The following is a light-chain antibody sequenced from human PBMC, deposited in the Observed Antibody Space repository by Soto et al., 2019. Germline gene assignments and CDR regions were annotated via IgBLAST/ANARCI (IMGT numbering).Light chain of an antibody. CDR3: QQYNNWPPIT. CDR1: QSVRSK. CDR2: DAS. J-gene: IGKJ5*01. Sequence: EIVMTQSPGTLSVSPGERATLSCRASQSVRSKLAWYQQKPGQAPRLLIYDASTRATGIPARFSGSGSGTEFTLTISILQSEDFAVYYCQQYNNWPPITFGQGTRLEIK. V-gene: IGKV3-15*01.